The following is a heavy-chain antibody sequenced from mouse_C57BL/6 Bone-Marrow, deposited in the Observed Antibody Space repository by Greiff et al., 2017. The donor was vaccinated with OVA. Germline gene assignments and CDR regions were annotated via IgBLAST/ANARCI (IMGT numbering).Heavy chain of an antibody. CDR3: ARPLLWHYYAMDY. CDR1: LSPPPTHP. J-gene: IGHJ4*01. CDR2: IDPSDSET. D-gene: IGHD2-1*01. Sequence: QVQLQHPFSSLFLPFPSVPLSLHPSLSPPPTHPPPWVKQRPIQGLEWIGNIDPSDSETHYNQKFKDKATLTVDKSSSTAYMQLSSLTSEDSAVYYCARPLLWHYYAMDYWGQGTSVTVSS. V-gene: IGHV1-52*01.